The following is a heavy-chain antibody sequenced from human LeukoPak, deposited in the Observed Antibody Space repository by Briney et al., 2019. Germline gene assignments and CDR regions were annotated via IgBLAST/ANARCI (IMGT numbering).Heavy chain of an antibody. D-gene: IGHD4-11*01. J-gene: IGHJ5*02. CDR3: STSTGTTYNSFDP. CDR1: GRSIRSRSYS. Sequence: PETLSLSCTVAGRSIRSRSYSWCWIHHPQRKGLEYIGSVYYTGNTYYNPSLKSRVTISVDTSKIQFSLKLNSVTAADTAVYYCSTSTGTTYNSFDPWGQGTLVTVSS. V-gene: IGHV4-39*07. CDR2: VYYTGNT.